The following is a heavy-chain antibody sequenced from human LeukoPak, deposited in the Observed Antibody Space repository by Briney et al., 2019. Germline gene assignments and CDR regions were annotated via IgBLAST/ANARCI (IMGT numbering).Heavy chain of an antibody. CDR2: ITTSDGNT. V-gene: IGHV3-23*01. CDR3: AKDGGLWVSAHWGDS. J-gene: IGHJ4*02. CDR1: GFTFSSYT. Sequence: GGSLRLSCTASGFTFSSYTMSWVRQAPGKGLEWVSTITTSDGNTYYADSVKGRFTVSRDNSKNTLFLQMNSLRAEDTAVYYCAKDGGLWVSAHWGDSWGRGTLVTVSS. D-gene: IGHD7-27*01.